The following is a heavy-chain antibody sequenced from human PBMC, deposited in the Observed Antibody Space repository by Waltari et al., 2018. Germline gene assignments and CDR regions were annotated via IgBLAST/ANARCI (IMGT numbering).Heavy chain of an antibody. V-gene: IGHV3-33*01. CDR1: GFSFPNYG. Sequence: QEKLVESGGGVVQSGRSLKLSCEAYGFSFPNYGMHWVRQAPGKGLEWVAIIWYDGSKKYYADSVKGRFDISRDNSRNTLYLQMDSLRAEDTAVYFCERDQYGESFYYAMNVWGQGTAVTVSS. J-gene: IGHJ6*02. D-gene: IGHD1-26*01. CDR3: ERDQYGESFYYAMNV. CDR2: IWYDGSKK.